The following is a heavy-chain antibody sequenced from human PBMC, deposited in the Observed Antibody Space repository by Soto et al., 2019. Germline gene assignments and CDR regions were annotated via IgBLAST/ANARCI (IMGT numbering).Heavy chain of an antibody. CDR3: ARDATGYSHP. Sequence: SETLSLTCTVSGGSISTYYWTWVRQPPGKGLEWIGYIYYSGSTNYNPSLKSRVTISVDTSKNQLSLKLNSVTAADTAVYYCARDATGYSHPWGQGTLVTVSS. CDR2: IYYSGST. CDR1: GGSISTYY. J-gene: IGHJ5*02. V-gene: IGHV4-59*01. D-gene: IGHD6-13*01.